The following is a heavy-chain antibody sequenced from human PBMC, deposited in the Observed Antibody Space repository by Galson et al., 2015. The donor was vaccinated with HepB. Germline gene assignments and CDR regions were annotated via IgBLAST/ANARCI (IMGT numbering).Heavy chain of an antibody. Sequence: SLRLSCAASGFTFSSYWMSWVRQAPGAGLEWVADIKEDGSEKHYVDSVKGRFTISRDNAKNSLYLQMNSLSAEDTAVYYCAREWWKPNPLYGVDVWGQGTTVIVSS. V-gene: IGHV3-7*01. CDR1: GFTFSSYW. D-gene: IGHD2-15*01. J-gene: IGHJ6*02. CDR2: IKEDGSEK. CDR3: AREWWKPNPLYGVDV.